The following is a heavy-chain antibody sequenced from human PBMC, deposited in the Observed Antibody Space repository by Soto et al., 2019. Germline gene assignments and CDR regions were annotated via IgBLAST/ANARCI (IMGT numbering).Heavy chain of an antibody. Sequence: VKVDRKTVGYGLSVYPFHWRRQAPGQRLEWMGWINAGNGNTKYSQKFQGRVTITRDTSASTAYMELSSLRSEDTAVYYCAAGYSYGSFDYWGQGTLVTVSS. V-gene: IGHV1-3*01. D-gene: IGHD5-18*01. J-gene: IGHJ4*02. CDR2: INAGNGNT. CDR3: AAGYSYGSFDY. CDR1: GYGLSVYP.